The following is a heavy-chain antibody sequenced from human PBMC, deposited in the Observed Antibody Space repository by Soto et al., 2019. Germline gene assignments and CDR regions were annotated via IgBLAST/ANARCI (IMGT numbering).Heavy chain of an antibody. CDR1: GHTLTELS. V-gene: IGHV1-24*01. D-gene: IGHD1-1*01. J-gene: IGHJ4*02. Sequence: QVQLVQSGAEVKKPGASVKVSCKVSGHTLTELSMHWVRLAPGKGLEWMGGFDPEDGETISAQKFQGRVTMTEDTSTDTTYLELSSLRSEDTAVDYCAAGGTRWLHSPFDYWGQGTLVTISS. CDR3: AAGGTRWLHSPFDY. CDR2: FDPEDGET.